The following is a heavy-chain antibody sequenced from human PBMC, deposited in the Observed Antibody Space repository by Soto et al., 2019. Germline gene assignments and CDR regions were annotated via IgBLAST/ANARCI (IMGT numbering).Heavy chain of an antibody. J-gene: IGHJ4*02. CDR1: GFTFGDYA. CDR3: TRARMKYYFDY. V-gene: IGHV3-49*04. Sequence: PGGSLRLSCTASGFTFGDYAMSGVRQAPGKGLEWVSFIRSNAYGGTTEYAASVKGRFTISRDDSKSIAYLQMNSLKTEDTAVYYCTRARMKYYFDYWGQGTLVTVSS. CDR2: IRSNAYGGTT.